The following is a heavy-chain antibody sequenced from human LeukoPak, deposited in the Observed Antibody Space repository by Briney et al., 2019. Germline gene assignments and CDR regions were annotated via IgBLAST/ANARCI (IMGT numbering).Heavy chain of an antibody. V-gene: IGHV3-53*01. Sequence: VSVIYSGCGTYYPDSVKGRFTISRDNSKNTLYLQMNSLRAEDTAVYYCARGSGRAAAGTGYWGQGTLVTVSS. CDR3: ARGSGRAAAGTGY. J-gene: IGHJ4*02. CDR2: IYSGCGT. D-gene: IGHD6-13*01.